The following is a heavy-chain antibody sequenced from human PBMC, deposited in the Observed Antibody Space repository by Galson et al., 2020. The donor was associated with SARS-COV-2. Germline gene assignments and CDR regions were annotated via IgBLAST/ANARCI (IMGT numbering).Heavy chain of an antibody. CDR1: GYTLTELS. J-gene: IGHJ6*02. D-gene: IGHD1-20*01. V-gene: IGHV1-24*01. CDR2: FDPEDGET. CDR3: ATDRITGTTRKYGMDV. Sequence: ASVKVSCKVSGYTLTELSMHWVRQAPGKGLEWMGGFDPEDGETIYAQKFQGRVTMTEDTSTDTAYMELSSLRSEDTAVYYCATDRITGTTRKYGMDVWGQGTTVTVSS.